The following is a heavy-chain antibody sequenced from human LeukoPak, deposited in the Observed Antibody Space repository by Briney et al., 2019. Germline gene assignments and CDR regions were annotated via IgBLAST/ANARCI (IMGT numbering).Heavy chain of an antibody. D-gene: IGHD3-10*01. J-gene: IGHJ3*02. CDR1: GYTFTGHY. CDR2: INPNSGDT. V-gene: IGHV1-2*02. CDR3: ASNTISMIRGVMRAFDI. Sequence: ASVKVSCKASGYTFTGHYMHWVRQAPGQGLEWMGWINPNSGDTNYAQKFQGRVTMTRDTSINTAYMELRSLRSDDTAVYSCASNTISMIRGVMRAFDIWGQGTMVTVSS.